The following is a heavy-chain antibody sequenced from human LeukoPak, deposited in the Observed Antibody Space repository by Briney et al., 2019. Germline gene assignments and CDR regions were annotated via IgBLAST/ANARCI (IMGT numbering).Heavy chain of an antibody. CDR3: AKRGSKSGSLQGGFDY. Sequence: GGSLRLSCAASGFTFSTYPMSWVRQVPGKGLEWVSAFGAGGTTYYADSVKGRFTISRDNSKNTLYMQMTSLRAEDTAVYYCAKRGSKSGSLQGGFDYWGQGTLVTVSS. V-gene: IGHV3-23*01. J-gene: IGHJ4*02. D-gene: IGHD3-3*01. CDR1: GFTFSTYP. CDR2: FGAGGTT.